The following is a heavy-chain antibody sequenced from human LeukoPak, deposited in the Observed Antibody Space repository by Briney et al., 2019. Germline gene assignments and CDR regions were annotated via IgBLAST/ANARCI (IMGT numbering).Heavy chain of an antibody. CDR3: ARDRRHIYSSGWLVDL. Sequence: ASVKVSCKASGYTFTTYTLNWVRQAPGQGLEWMEWINTNTGNPTYAQGFTGRFVFSLDTSVSTAYLQVSSLKAEDTAVYYCARDRRHIYSSGWLVDLWGQGTLVTVSS. D-gene: IGHD6-19*01. V-gene: IGHV7-4-1*02. CDR2: INTNTGNP. J-gene: IGHJ4*02. CDR1: GYTFTTYT.